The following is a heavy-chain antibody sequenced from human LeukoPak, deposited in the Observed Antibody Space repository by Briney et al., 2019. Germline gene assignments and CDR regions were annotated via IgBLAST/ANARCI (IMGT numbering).Heavy chain of an antibody. V-gene: IGHV3-7*01. CDR2: IKQDGSEN. J-gene: IGHJ4*02. Sequence: GGALRLSCAASGVTLCSDWMSWVRQAPGKGLEWGANIKQDGSENFYVDSVKGRFTISRDNDKNSLYLQMNSLRVEDTAVYYCASDLDYGDYAPWDSWGQGTLVTVSS. D-gene: IGHD4-17*01. CDR1: GVTLCSDW. CDR3: ASDLDYGDYAPWDS.